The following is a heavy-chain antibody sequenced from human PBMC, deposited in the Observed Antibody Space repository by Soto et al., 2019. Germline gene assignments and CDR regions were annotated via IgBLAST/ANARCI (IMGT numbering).Heavy chain of an antibody. Sequence: PGGSRRLSCAASGFTFSSYAMHWVRQAPGKGLEWVAVISYDGSSKYYADSVKGRFTISRDNSKNTLYLQMNSLRAEDTAVYYCARDGRASGSFSAHLFDSWCQETLV. D-gene: IGHD2-15*01. J-gene: IGHJ5*01. CDR3: ARDGRASGSFSAHLFDS. CDR2: ISYDGSSK. V-gene: IGHV3-30-3*01. CDR1: GFTFSSYA.